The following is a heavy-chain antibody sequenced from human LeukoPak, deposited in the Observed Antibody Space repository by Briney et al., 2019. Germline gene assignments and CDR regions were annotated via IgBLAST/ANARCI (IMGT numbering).Heavy chain of an antibody. Sequence: SVKVSCKASGGTFSSYAISWVRQAPGQGLEWMGRIIPILGIANYAQKFHGRVTITADKSTSTAYMELSSLRSEDTAVYYCARDNCSGGSCFDYWGQGTLVTVSS. CDR1: GGTFSSYA. J-gene: IGHJ4*02. CDR2: IIPILGIA. CDR3: ARDNCSGGSCFDY. V-gene: IGHV1-69*04. D-gene: IGHD2-15*01.